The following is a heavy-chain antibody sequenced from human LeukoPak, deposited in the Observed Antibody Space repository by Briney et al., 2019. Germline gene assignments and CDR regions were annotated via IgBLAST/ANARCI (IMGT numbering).Heavy chain of an antibody. CDR1: GFTFSSYS. CDR2: TSSSSSYI. D-gene: IGHD3-16*01. J-gene: IGHJ4*02. V-gene: IGHV3-21*01. Sequence: GGSLRLSCAASGFTFSSYSMNWVRQAPGKGLEWVSSTSSSSSYIYYADSVKGRFTISRDNAKNSLYLQMNSLRAEDTAVYYCARDKASVWRPFDYWGQGTLVTVSS. CDR3: ARDKASVWRPFDY.